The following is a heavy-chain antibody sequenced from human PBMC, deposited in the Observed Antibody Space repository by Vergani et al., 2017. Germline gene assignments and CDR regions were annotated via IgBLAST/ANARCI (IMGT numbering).Heavy chain of an antibody. CDR1: GFTFSSYS. CDR3: AGIPPRAAAGSSVDY. Sequence: EVQLLESGGGLVQPGGSLRLSCAASGFTFSSYSMNWVRQAPGKGLEWVSFISSGSSYIYYADSVKGRFNISRDNAQNSLYMQMNSLRADDTAVYYCAGIPPRAAAGSSVDYWGQGTLVTVSS. D-gene: IGHD6-13*01. V-gene: IGHV3-21*01. CDR2: ISSGSSYI. J-gene: IGHJ4*02.